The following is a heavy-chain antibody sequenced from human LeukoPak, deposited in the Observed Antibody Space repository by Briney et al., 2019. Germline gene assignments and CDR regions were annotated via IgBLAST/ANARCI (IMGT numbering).Heavy chain of an antibody. CDR1: GYTFTGYY. D-gene: IGHD5-18*01. CDR3: ARDFRAAMVSDWFDP. V-gene: IGHV1-2*02. Sequence: GASVKVSCKASGYTFTGYYMHWVRQAPGQGLEWMGWINPNSGGTNYAQKFQGRVTMTRDTSTSTAYMELSRLRSEDTAVYYCARDFRAAMVSDWFDPWGQGTLVTVSS. CDR2: INPNSGGT. J-gene: IGHJ5*02.